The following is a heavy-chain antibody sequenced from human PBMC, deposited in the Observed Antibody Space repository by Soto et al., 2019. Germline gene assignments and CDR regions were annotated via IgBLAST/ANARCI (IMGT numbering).Heavy chain of an antibody. J-gene: IGHJ4*02. CDR3: ARDWDGDPAY. CDR1: GYTFTSYG. D-gene: IGHD4-17*01. CDR2: ISGYNGDT. V-gene: IGHV1-18*01. Sequence: QVQLVQSGGEVKQPGASVKVSCKTSGYTFTSYGISWVRQAPGQGLEWMGWISGYNGDTKYVQKFQGRVTLTTDTSTNTAYMEVRSLRSDDTAVYYCARDWDGDPAYWGQGTMVTVSS.